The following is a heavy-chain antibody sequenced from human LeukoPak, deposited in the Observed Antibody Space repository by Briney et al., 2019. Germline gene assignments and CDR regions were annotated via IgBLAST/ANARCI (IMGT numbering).Heavy chain of an antibody. V-gene: IGHV1-18*04. CDR1: GYTFTSYG. D-gene: IGHD3-10*01. J-gene: IGHJ5*02. CDR2: ISAYNGNT. CDR3: ARAPFGWFGELSWFDP. Sequence: ASVKVSCKASGYTFTSYGISWVRQAPGQGLEWMGWISAYNGNTNYAQKLQGRVTMTTDTSTSTAFMELRSLRSDDTAVYYCARAPFGWFGELSWFDPWGQGTLVTVSS.